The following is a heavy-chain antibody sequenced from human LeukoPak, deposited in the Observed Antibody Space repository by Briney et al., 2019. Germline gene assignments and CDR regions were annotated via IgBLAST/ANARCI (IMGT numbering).Heavy chain of an antibody. CDR2: INPSGGST. Sequence: GASVKLSCKASGYTFTSYYMHWVRHAPAQGREWMGMINPSGGSTNYGQKFQGRVTMTRDTSTSTVYLELSSLRSEDTAVYYCAGVLVGAIGNYFDYWGQGTLVTVSS. CDR3: AGVLVGAIGNYFDY. CDR1: GYTFTSYY. D-gene: IGHD1-26*01. J-gene: IGHJ4*02. V-gene: IGHV1-46*01.